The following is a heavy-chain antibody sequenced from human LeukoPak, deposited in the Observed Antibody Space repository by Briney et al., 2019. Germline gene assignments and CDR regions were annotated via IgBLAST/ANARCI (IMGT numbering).Heavy chain of an antibody. J-gene: IGHJ4*02. CDR2: IYYSGST. CDR3: ARDLRYSSSWYYFDY. D-gene: IGHD6-13*01. V-gene: IGHV4-39*07. CDR1: GGSITSSSYY. Sequence: SETLSLTCTVSGGSITSSSYYWGWIRQPPGKGLEWIGSIYYSGSTYYNPSLKSRVTISVDTSENQFSLKLSSVTAADTAVYYCARDLRYSSSWYYFDYWGQGTLVTVSS.